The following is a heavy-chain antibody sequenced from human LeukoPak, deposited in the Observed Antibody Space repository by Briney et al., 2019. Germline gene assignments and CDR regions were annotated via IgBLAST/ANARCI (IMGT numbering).Heavy chain of an antibody. CDR1: GYTFTSYY. V-gene: IGHV1-46*01. J-gene: IGHJ4*02. CDR2: INPSGGST. Sequence: EASVKVSCKASGYTFTSYYMHWVRQAPGQGLEWMGIINPSGGSTSYAQKFQGRVTMTRDMSTSTVYMELSSLRSEDTAVYYCAGVTYGSGTYGAFDYWGQGTLVTVSS. D-gene: IGHD3-10*01. CDR3: AGVTYGSGTYGAFDY.